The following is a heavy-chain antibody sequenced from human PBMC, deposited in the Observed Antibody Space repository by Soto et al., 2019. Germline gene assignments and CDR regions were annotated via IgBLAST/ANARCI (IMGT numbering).Heavy chain of an antibody. Sequence: ASVKVSCKVSGYTLTELSMHWVRQAPGKGLEWMGGFDPEDGETIYAQKLQGRVTMTTDTSTSTAYMELRSLRSDDTAVYYCARDRGITMVRGVTRFDPWGQGTLVTVSS. CDR2: FDPEDGET. CDR1: GYTLTELS. CDR3: ARDRGITMVRGVTRFDP. D-gene: IGHD3-10*01. V-gene: IGHV1-24*01. J-gene: IGHJ5*02.